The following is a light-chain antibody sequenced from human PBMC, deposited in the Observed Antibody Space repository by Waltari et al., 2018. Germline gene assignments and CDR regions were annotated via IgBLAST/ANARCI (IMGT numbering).Light chain of an antibody. CDR2: GAS. Sequence: EIVLTQSPATLSVSPGDTVTLPCRASQRVSTSFGWYLQKRGQSPRLPIFGASTRATGVPARFSGSGSGTDFTLTISSLQSEDFGFYYCQQYNNLGPWTFGQGTKVELK. CDR3: QQYNNLGPWT. J-gene: IGKJ1*01. CDR1: QRVSTS. V-gene: IGKV3-15*01.